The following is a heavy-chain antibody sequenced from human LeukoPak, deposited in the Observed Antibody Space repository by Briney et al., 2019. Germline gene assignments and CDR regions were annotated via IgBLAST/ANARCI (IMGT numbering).Heavy chain of an antibody. CDR2: INHSGST. J-gene: IGHJ3*02. V-gene: IGHV4-34*01. D-gene: IGHD2-21*02. CDR1: GGSFSGYY. CDR3: ADCGGDYYWRAFDI. Sequence: SETLSLTCAVYGGSFSGYYWSWIRQPPGKGLEWIGEINHSGSTNYNPSLKSRVTISVDTSKNQFSLKLSSVTAADTAVYYCADCGGDYYWRAFDIWGQGTMVTVSS.